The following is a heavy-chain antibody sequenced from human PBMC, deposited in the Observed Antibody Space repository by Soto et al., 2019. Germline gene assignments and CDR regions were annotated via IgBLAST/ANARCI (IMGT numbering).Heavy chain of an antibody. D-gene: IGHD2-2*02. V-gene: IGHV1-69*06. CDR3: ASSRVAIVVVPAAIRTDYYYGMDV. J-gene: IGHJ6*02. Sequence: SVKVSCKASGGTFSSYAISWVRQAPGQGLEWMGGIIPIFGTANYAQKFQGRVTITADKSTSTAYMELSSLRSEDTAVYYCASSRVAIVVVPAAIRTDYYYGMDVWG. CDR2: IIPIFGTA. CDR1: GGTFSSYA.